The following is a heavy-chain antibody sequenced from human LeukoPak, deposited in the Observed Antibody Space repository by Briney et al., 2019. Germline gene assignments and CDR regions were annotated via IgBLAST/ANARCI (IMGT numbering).Heavy chain of an antibody. CDR1: GGSISSSSYY. Sequence: KSSETLSLTCTVSGGSISSSSYYWGWIRQPPGKGLEWIGSIYYSGSTYYNPSLKSRVTISVDTSKNQFSLKLSSVTAADTAVYYCARPYYYDSRIDPWGQGTRVTVSS. J-gene: IGHJ5*02. CDR3: ARPYYYDSRIDP. CDR2: IYYSGST. D-gene: IGHD3-22*01. V-gene: IGHV4-39*07.